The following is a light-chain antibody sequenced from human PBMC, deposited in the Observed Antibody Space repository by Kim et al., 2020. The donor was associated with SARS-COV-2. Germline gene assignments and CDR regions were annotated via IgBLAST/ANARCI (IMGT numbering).Light chain of an antibody. CDR1: QSVSSNL. CDR2: CAA. V-gene: IGKV3-20*01. Sequence: EKVLTQSPGTLSLSPGERATLSCRASQSVSSNLLACYQQKAGQAPMLVIYCAASRTSAIPDRCSGSGSGTNFTLIISTLVPEDDVVYYCQQYATTPATFGQGTKVDIK. J-gene: IGKJ1*01. CDR3: QQYATTPAT.